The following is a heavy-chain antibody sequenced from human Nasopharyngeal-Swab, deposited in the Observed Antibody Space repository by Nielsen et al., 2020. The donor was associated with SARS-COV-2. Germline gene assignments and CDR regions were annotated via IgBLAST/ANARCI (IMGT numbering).Heavy chain of an antibody. D-gene: IGHD6-19*01. CDR3: ARMEAVSYGGLDV. V-gene: IGHV4-59*01. CDR2: VFLRGSS. CDR1: GGSMTSYT. Sequence: SQTLSLTCSVSGGSMTSYTWTWIRQPPGKGLEWMGYVFLRGSSNYNPSLKSRLTISVDTARNQFSLKLTSVTAADTAGYYCARMEAVSYGGLDVWGQGTTVTVSS. J-gene: IGHJ6*02.